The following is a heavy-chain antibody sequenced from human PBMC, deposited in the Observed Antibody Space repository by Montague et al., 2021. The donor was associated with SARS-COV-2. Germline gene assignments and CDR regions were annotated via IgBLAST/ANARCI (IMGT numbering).Heavy chain of an antibody. Sequence: SETLSLTCDVYGGSFSRYFWGWIRQPPGRGPELIGHISPTGSTRYNPSLDSRVTISLDTSKSRLSLELTSVTVADTSIYFCVGAPNEYYFDYWGQGTPASVSS. CDR2: ISPTGST. J-gene: IGHJ4*02. CDR3: VGAPNEYYFDY. D-gene: IGHD3-16*01. CDR1: GGSFSRYF. V-gene: IGHV4-34*01.